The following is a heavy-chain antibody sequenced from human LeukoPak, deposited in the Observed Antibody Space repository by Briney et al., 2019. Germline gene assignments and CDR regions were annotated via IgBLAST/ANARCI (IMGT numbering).Heavy chain of an antibody. J-gene: IGHJ4*02. Sequence: GTSLRLSCAASGFTFSSYGMNWVRQAPGKGLEWVAVISYDGTNKFYVGSLRGRFTISRDNSKNTLYLQTNSLRAEDTAVYYCAKDGYYGSGTYPDYWGQGTLVTVSS. CDR3: AKDGYYGSGTYPDY. CDR2: ISYDGTNK. CDR1: GFTFSSYG. V-gene: IGHV3-30*18. D-gene: IGHD3-10*01.